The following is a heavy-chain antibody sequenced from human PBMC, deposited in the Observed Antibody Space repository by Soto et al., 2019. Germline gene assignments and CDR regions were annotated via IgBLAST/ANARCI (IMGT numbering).Heavy chain of an antibody. D-gene: IGHD3-16*02. Sequence: PSETLSLTCTVSGGSISSSSYYWGWIRQPPGKGLEWIGSIYYSGSTYYNPSLKSRVTISVDTSKNQFSLKLSSVTAADTAVYYCASHYDYVWGSYRSMAYWGQGPLVTVSS. CDR2: IYYSGST. CDR1: GGSISSSSYY. CDR3: ASHYDYVWGSYRSMAY. J-gene: IGHJ4*02. V-gene: IGHV4-39*01.